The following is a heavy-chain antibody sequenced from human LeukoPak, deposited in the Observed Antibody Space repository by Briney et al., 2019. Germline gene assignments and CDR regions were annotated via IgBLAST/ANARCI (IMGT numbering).Heavy chain of an antibody. CDR2: INHSGST. CDR3: ASRGTQYYFDY. Sequence: PSETLSLTCAVYGGSFSGYYWSWIRQPPGKGLEWIGEINHSGSTNYNPSLKSRVTISVDTSKNQFSLKPSSVTAADTAVYYCASRGTQYYFDYWGQGTLVTVSS. J-gene: IGHJ4*02. V-gene: IGHV4-34*01. CDR1: GGSFSGYY.